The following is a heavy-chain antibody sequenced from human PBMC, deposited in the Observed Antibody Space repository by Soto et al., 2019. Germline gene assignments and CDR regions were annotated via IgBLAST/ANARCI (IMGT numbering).Heavy chain of an antibody. Sequence: ASVKVSCKASGYTFTNYTISWVRQAPGQGLEWMGRIIPILGIANYAQKFQGRVTITADKSTSTAYMELSSLRSEDTAVYYCARDSGHYYGSGSPDYWGQGTLVTVSS. CDR2: IIPILGIA. J-gene: IGHJ4*02. CDR1: GYTFTNYT. CDR3: ARDSGHYYGSGSPDY. V-gene: IGHV1-69*04. D-gene: IGHD3-10*01.